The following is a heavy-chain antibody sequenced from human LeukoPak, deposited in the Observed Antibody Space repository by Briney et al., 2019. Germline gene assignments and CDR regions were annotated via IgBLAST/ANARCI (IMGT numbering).Heavy chain of an antibody. J-gene: IGHJ4*02. V-gene: IGHV3-53*04. D-gene: IGHD6-13*01. CDR1: GFTVSSNY. CDR3: ARSPPTYSPSWYYFDY. Sequence: QPGGSLRLSCAASGFTVSSNYMSWVRQAPGKGLEWVSVIYSGGSTYYADSVKGRFTISRHNSKNTLYLQMNSLRAEDTAVYYCARSPPTYSPSWYYFDYWGQGTLVTVSS. CDR2: IYSGGST.